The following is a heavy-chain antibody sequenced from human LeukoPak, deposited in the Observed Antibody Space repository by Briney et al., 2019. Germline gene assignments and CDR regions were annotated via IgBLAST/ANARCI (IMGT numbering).Heavy chain of an antibody. CDR3: ARGIQPPKYYGSGSDTFDI. V-gene: IGHV3-30*04. D-gene: IGHD3-10*01. J-gene: IGHJ3*02. CDR1: GFTFSTYA. CDR2: VSKDGNTK. Sequence: PGTSLRLSCVASGFTFSTYAIHWVRQAPGKGLEWVAVVSKDGNTKYYADSVKGQFTISRDNSKNTVYLQMNSLRTEDTSVYYCARGIQPPKYYGSGSDTFDIWGQGTMVTVSS.